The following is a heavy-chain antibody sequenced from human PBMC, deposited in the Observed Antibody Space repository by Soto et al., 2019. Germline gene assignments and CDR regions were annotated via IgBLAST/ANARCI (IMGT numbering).Heavy chain of an antibody. Sequence: GGSLRLSCAASGLTFSSYAMSWVRQAPGKGLEWVSAISGSGGSTYYADSVKGRFTISRNNSKNTVSLQMNNLRAEDTAVYYCAKDRYGGGRGFDYWGQGTLVTVSS. J-gene: IGHJ4*02. CDR1: GLTFSSYA. V-gene: IGHV3-23*01. CDR3: AKDRYGGGRGFDY. CDR2: ISGSGGST. D-gene: IGHD5-18*01.